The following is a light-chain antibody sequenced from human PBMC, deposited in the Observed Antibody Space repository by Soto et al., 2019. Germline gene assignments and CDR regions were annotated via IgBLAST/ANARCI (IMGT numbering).Light chain of an antibody. J-gene: IGLJ1*01. Sequence: QSALTQPASVSGSPGQSITISCTGTSSDVGSYNLVSWYQQHPGKAPKLMIYEGSKRPSGVSNRLSGSKSGNTASLTISGLQAEDEADYYCCSYAGSSTPIYVFGTGTKVTVL. CDR2: EGS. V-gene: IGLV2-23*01. CDR1: SSDVGSYNL. CDR3: CSYAGSSTPIYV.